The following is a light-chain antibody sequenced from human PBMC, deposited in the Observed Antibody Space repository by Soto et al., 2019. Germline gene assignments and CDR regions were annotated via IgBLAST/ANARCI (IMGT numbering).Light chain of an antibody. V-gene: IGKV3-20*01. Sequence: EIVLTQSPGTLSLSPGERATLSCRASQNIDSNYLAWYHQKPGQPPSLLIYATSSRATGIPDRFSGTGSGTGFTLTINMLEPGDFAVYYCQHYDTSSYTFGAGTKLEI. CDR3: QHYDTSSYT. CDR2: ATS. J-gene: IGKJ2*01. CDR1: QNIDSNY.